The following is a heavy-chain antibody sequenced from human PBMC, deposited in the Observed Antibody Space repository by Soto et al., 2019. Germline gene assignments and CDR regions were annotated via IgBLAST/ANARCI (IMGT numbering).Heavy chain of an antibody. D-gene: IGHD3-3*01. CDR3: AKGGVFGSGYHTPPPDV. CDR2: ISYDGSNK. CDR1: GCTFSSYG. Sequence: GGSLRLSCAASGCTFSSYGMHWVRQAPGKGLEWVAVISYDGSNKYYADSVKGRFTISRDNSKNTLYLQMNSLRAEDTAVYYCAKGGVFGSGYHTPPPDVWGQGTTVTVS. J-gene: IGHJ6*02. V-gene: IGHV3-30*18.